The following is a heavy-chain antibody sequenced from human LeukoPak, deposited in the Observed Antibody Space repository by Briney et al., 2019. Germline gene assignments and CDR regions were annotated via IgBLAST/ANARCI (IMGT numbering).Heavy chain of an antibody. CDR1: GGSFSGYY. CDR3: ARQQAPYYYDSDAFDI. J-gene: IGHJ3*02. V-gene: IGHV4-34*01. Sequence: SETLSLTCAVYGGSFSGYYWSWIRQPPGKGLEWIGEINHSGSTNYNPSLKSRVTISVDTSKNQFSLKLSSVTAADTAVYYCARQQAPYYYDSDAFDIWGQGTMVTVSS. CDR2: INHSGST. D-gene: IGHD3-22*01.